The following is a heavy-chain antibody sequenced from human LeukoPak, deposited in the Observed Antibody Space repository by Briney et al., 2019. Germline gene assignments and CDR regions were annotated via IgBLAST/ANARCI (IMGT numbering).Heavy chain of an antibody. J-gene: IGHJ4*02. CDR3: AKSMIQGTHTFDY. CDR2: ISGNVLTT. Sequence: GGSLRLSCAASGFTFSSYAMNWVRQAPGKGLEWASIISGNVLTTYYADSVKGRFTISRDNSKNTLYLQMNSLRVEDTAVYYCAKSMIQGTHTFDYWGQGTLVTVSS. D-gene: IGHD3-10*01. V-gene: IGHV3-23*01. CDR1: GFTFSSYA.